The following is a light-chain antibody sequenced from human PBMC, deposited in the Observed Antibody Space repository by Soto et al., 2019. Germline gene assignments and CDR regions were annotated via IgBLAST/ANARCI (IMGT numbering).Light chain of an antibody. CDR2: DAS. CDR1: QSVSSY. J-gene: IGKJ5*01. V-gene: IGKV3-11*01. CDR3: QQRSNWHLIT. Sequence: EIVVTQSPTTLSLSPGGRSSLSCRASQSVSSYLAWYQQKPGQAPRLLIYDASNRATGIPARFSGSGSATDFTLTISSLETADFAAYYCQQRSNWHLITFGHGTRLEIK.